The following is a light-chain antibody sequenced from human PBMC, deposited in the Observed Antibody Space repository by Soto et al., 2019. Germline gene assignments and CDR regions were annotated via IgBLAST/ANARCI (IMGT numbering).Light chain of an antibody. V-gene: IGKV3-20*01. Sequence: EKVMTQSPATLSVSPGERATLSCRASQSISSNLAWYQHKPGQAPRLLIYAASSRATGSPDRFSGGGSGTDFTLTISRLEPEDFAVYYCQQYGYSPITFGQGTRLEI. CDR1: QSISSN. CDR2: AAS. J-gene: IGKJ5*01. CDR3: QQYGYSPIT.